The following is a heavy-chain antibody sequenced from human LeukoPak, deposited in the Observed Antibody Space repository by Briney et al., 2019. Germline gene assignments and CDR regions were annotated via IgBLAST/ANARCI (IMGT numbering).Heavy chain of an antibody. D-gene: IGHD3-9*01. CDR2: IYYSGGT. V-gene: IGHV4-59*01. CDR3: ARDRAGYYGTPFDP. Sequence: SETPSLTCTVSGGSISSYYWSWIRQPPGKGLEWIGYIYYSGGTNYNPSLKSRVTISVDTSKNQFSLKLSSVTAADTAVYYCARDRAGYYGTPFDPWGQRTLVTVSS. CDR1: GGSISSYY. J-gene: IGHJ5*02.